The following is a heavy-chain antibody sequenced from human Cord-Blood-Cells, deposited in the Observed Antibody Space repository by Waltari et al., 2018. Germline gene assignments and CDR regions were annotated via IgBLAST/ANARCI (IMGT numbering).Heavy chain of an antibody. V-gene: IGHV2-70*15. Sequence: QVTLRESGPALVKPTQTLTLTCTFSGFSLSTSGMCVSWIRQPPGKALEWLARIDWDDDKYYSTSLKTRLTISKDTSKNQVVLTMTNIDTVDTATYYCARILARLGDAFDIWGQGTMVTVSS. J-gene: IGHJ3*02. CDR1: GFSLSTSGMC. CDR3: ARILARLGDAFDI. CDR2: IDWDDDK.